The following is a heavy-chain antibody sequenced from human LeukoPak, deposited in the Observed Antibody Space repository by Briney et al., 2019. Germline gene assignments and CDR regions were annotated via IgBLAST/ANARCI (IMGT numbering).Heavy chain of an antibody. D-gene: IGHD5-12*01. CDR3: AKVDWWLPGYYFDY. CDR2: IRSDGTKT. CDR1: GFTFSIYG. Sequence: GGSLRLSCAASGFTFSIYGMHWVRQAPGKGLEWVTFIRSDGTKTHYADSVKGRFTISRDNSKNTLFLQMNSLRAEDTAVYYCAKVDWWLPGYYFDYWGQGTLVTVSS. V-gene: IGHV3-30*02. J-gene: IGHJ4*02.